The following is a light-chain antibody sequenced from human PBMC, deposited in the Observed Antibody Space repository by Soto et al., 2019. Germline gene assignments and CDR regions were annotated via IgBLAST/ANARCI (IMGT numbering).Light chain of an antibody. CDR2: DVS. Sequence: QSVLTQPASVSGSPGQSITISCTGTSIDVGDYNYVSWYQQHPGKAPKVMIYDVSNRPSGVSNRFSGSKSGNTAALTISGLQAEDEADYYCSSYTSSSTLVFGTGTKLTVL. CDR1: SIDVGDYNY. J-gene: IGLJ1*01. CDR3: SSYTSSSTLV. V-gene: IGLV2-14*01.